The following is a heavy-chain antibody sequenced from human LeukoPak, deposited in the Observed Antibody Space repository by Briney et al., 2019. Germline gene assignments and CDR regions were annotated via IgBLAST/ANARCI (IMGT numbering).Heavy chain of an antibody. CDR1: GGSISSGDYY. D-gene: IGHD3-10*01. J-gene: IGHJ4*02. V-gene: IGHV4-30-4*01. CDR3: ARGVLVRGPPAWYFDY. Sequence: SETLSLTCSVSGGSISSGDYYWSWIRQPPGKGLEWIGYIYYSGSTYYNPSLKSRVTISVDTSKNQFSLKLSSVTAADTAVYYCARGVLVRGPPAWYFDYWGQGTLATVSS. CDR2: IYYSGST.